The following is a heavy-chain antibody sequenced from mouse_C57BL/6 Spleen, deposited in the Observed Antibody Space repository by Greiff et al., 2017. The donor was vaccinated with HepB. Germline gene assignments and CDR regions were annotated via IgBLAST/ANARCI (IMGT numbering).Heavy chain of an antibody. V-gene: IGHV1-4*01. CDR3: ARGDYYAMDY. CDR1: GYTFTSYT. J-gene: IGHJ4*01. Sequence: QVQLQQSGAELARPGASVKISCKASGYTFTSYTMHWVKQRPGQGLEWIGYINPSSGYTKYNQKFKDKATLTADKSSSTAYMQLSSLTSEDSAVYYCARGDYYAMDYWGQGTSVTVSS. CDR2: INPSSGYT.